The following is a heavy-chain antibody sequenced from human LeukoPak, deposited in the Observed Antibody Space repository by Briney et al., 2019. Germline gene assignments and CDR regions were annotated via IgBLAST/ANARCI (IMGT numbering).Heavy chain of an antibody. V-gene: IGHV1-18*04. CDR2: ISTYTGVT. J-gene: IGHJ5*02. Sequence: ASVNVSCKASGFSFTSFGVTWVRQAPGQGLEWMGWISTYTGVTHYAEKFEDRVTMSIDTSTTTAYMELRSLRYDDTAVYYCARDSDYSGNGNGDWFDPWGQGPVVTVSS. D-gene: IGHD4-11*01. CDR3: ARDSDYSGNGNGDWFDP. CDR1: GFSFTSFG.